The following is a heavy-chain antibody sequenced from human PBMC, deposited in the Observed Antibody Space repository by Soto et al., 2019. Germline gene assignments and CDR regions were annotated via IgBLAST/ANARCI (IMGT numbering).Heavy chain of an antibody. CDR3: ARDHVYGDYGDY. Sequence: EVQLVESGGGLVQPGGSLRLSCAASGFTFSSYWMHWVRQAPGKGLVWVSRINSDGSSTRYEDSVKGRFTISRDNAKNTLYLQMNSLRAEDTAVYYCARDHVYGDYGDYWGQGTLVTVSS. CDR1: GFTFSSYW. V-gene: IGHV3-74*01. D-gene: IGHD4-17*01. J-gene: IGHJ4*02. CDR2: INSDGSST.